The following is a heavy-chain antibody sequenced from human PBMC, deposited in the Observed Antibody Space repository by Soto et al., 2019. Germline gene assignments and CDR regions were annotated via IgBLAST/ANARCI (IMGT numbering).Heavy chain of an antibody. CDR2: IIPIFGTA. J-gene: IGHJ6*02. CDR1: GGTFSSYA. D-gene: IGHD6-19*01. Sequence: QVQLVQSGAEVKKPGSSVKVSCKASGGTFSSYAISWVRQAPGQGLEWMGGIIPIFGTANYAQKFQGRVTITADESTSTAYMELSSLRSEDTAVYYCARGGLSRAVAGTELYYYYGMDVWGQGTTVTVSS. CDR3: ARGGLSRAVAGTELYYYYGMDV. V-gene: IGHV1-69*01.